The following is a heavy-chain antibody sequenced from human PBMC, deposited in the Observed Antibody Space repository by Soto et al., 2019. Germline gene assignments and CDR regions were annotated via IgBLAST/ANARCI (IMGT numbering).Heavy chain of an antibody. D-gene: IGHD3-10*01. V-gene: IGHV4-39*01. CDR3: ARHLEPLYLSYMDV. CDR1: GGSITSSTSY. J-gene: IGHJ6*03. CDR2: IHYSGST. Sequence: SETLSLTCTVSGGSITSSTSYWGWIRQPPGKGLEWIGTIHYSGSTYYNPSLLSRVTISVDTSKNQFSLKLSSVTAADTAGYYCARHLEPLYLSYMDVWGKGATVTVSS.